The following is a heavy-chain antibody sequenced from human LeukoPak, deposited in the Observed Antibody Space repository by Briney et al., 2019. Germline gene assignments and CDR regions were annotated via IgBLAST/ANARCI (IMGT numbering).Heavy chain of an antibody. Sequence: GGSLRLSCAASGFTFSSYAMHWVRQAPGKGLEWVAVISYDGSNKYYADSVKGRFTISRDNSKNTLYLQMNSLRAEDTAVYYCARESRVGATRGWFDPWGQGTLVTVSS. V-gene: IGHV3-30-3*01. CDR3: ARESRVGATRGWFDP. CDR2: ISYDGSNK. J-gene: IGHJ5*02. CDR1: GFTFSSYA. D-gene: IGHD1-26*01.